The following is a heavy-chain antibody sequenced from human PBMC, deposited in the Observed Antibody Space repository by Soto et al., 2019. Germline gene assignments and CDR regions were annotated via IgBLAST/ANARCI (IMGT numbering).Heavy chain of an antibody. CDR3: ATVGDSDY. V-gene: IGHV4-34*01. CDR1: GGSFSGYY. CDR2: INHSGST. J-gene: IGHJ4*02. Sequence: QVQLQQWGAGLLKPSETLSLTCAVYGGSFSGYYWSWIRQPPGKGLEWIGEINHSGSTNYNPSLKSRGPISVDTSKNQFSLKMSSVTAADTAVYYCATVGDSDYWGQGTLVTVSS. D-gene: IGHD1-26*01.